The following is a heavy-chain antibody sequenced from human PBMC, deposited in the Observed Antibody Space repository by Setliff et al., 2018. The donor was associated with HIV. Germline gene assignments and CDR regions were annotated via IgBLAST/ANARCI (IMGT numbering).Heavy chain of an antibody. CDR3: ARGVATNLDP. Sequence: GGSLRLSCAASGFTFSSYAMSWVRQAPGKGLEWVSSINGDSTFIYYADSVKGRFTISRDNAKNSLYLQMNSLRAEDTAVYYCARGVATNLDPWGQGSLVTVSS. CDR2: INGDSTFI. J-gene: IGHJ5*02. V-gene: IGHV3-21*01. CDR1: GFTFSSYA. D-gene: IGHD5-12*01.